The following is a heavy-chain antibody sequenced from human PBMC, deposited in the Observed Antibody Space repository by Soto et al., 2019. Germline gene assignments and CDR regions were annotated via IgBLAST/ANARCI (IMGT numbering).Heavy chain of an antibody. D-gene: IGHD2-15*01. CDR3: ARDGIVVVVDAEGHYYGMDV. J-gene: IGHJ6*02. Sequence: PGGSLRLSCAASGFTFSSYSMNWVRQAPGKGLEWVSSISSSSSYIYYADSVKGRFTISRDNAKNSLYLQMNSLRAEDTAVYYCARDGIVVVVDAEGHYYGMDVWGQGTTVTVYS. CDR2: ISSSSSYI. V-gene: IGHV3-21*01. CDR1: GFTFSSYS.